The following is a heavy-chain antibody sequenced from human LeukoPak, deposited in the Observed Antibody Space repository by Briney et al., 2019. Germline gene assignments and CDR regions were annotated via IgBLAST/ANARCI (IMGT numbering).Heavy chain of an antibody. V-gene: IGHV1-18*01. J-gene: IGHJ4*02. D-gene: IGHD6-19*01. CDR1: GYTFTSRG. CDR2: ISPYNGNT. CDR3: ARVTQQWPHYYFDY. Sequence: ASVKVSCKASGYTFTSRGISWVRQAPGQGLEWMGWISPYNGNTNYAQKLQDRVTMTTDTSTNTAYMELRSLRSDDTAVYYCARVTQQWPHYYFDYWGQGTLVTVSS.